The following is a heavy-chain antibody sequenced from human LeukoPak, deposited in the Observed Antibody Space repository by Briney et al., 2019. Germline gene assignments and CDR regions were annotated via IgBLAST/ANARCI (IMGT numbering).Heavy chain of an antibody. CDR2: ISGSGGST. J-gene: IGHJ5*02. CDR3: AIGSSSWSYNWFDP. V-gene: IGHV3-23*01. CDR1: GFTFSSYA. Sequence: GGSLRLSCAASGFTFSSYAMSWVRQAPGKGLEWVSAISGSGGSTYYADSVKGRFTISRDNSENTLYLQMNSLRAEDTAVYYCAIGSSSWSYNWFDPWGQGTLVTVSS. D-gene: IGHD6-13*01.